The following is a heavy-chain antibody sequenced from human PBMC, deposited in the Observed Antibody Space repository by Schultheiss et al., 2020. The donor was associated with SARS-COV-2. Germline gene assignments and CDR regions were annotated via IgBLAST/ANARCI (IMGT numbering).Heavy chain of an antibody. V-gene: IGHV4-38-2*01. Sequence: SQTLSLTCAVSGYSISSGYYWGWIRQPPGKGLEWIGSIYHSGSTYYNPSLKSRVTISVDTSKNQFSLKLSSLTAADTAVYYCAVDSSGYLDAFDIWGQGTMVTVSS. J-gene: IGHJ3*02. CDR2: IYHSGST. CDR1: GYSISSGYY. D-gene: IGHD3-22*01. CDR3: AVDSSGYLDAFDI.